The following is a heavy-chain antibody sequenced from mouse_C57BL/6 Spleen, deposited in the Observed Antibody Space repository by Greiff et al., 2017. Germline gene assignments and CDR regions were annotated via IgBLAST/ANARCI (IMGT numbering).Heavy chain of an antibody. CDR1: GYTFTSYW. Sequence: EVLLQQSGTVLARPGASVKMSCKTSGYTFTSYWMHWVKQRPGQGLEWIGAIYPGNGDTSYNQKFKGKAKLTAVTSASTAYMELSSLTTEDSAVYYCTRGGNYHDIDYWGQGTTLTVSS. CDR3: TRGGNYHDIDY. CDR2: IYPGNGDT. V-gene: IGHV1-5*01. J-gene: IGHJ2*01. D-gene: IGHD2-1*01.